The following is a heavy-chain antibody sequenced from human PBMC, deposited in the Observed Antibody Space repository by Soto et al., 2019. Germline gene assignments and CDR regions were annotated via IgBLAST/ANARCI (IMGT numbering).Heavy chain of an antibody. J-gene: IGHJ4*02. CDR3: ARAERTGPPQLPDY. CDR1: GFIFSSYW. D-gene: IGHD1-1*01. V-gene: IGHV3-74*01. Sequence: EVQLVESGGGLVQPGGSLRLSCAASGFIFSSYWMHWVRQAPGKGLVWVSRINSDGSSITYADSVKGRFTISRDNAKNTVYLQMNSLRAEDTAVYYCARAERTGPPQLPDYWGQGTLVTVSS. CDR2: INSDGSSI.